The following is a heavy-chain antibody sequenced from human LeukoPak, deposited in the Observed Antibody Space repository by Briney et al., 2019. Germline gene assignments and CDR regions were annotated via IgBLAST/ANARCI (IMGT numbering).Heavy chain of an antibody. J-gene: IGHJ3*02. CDR2: IYSRGGT. CDR3: AREWAGSGINHFDI. CDR1: GFTVSSNY. D-gene: IGHD1-14*01. V-gene: IGHV3-53*01. Sequence: GGSLRLSCAASGFTVSSNYMSWVRQAPGKGLEWVSVIYSRGGTYYAYSVKGRFNISRDISKNTLYLQMHNVRGEDTAVHYCAREWAGSGINHFDIWGQGTMDSVSS.